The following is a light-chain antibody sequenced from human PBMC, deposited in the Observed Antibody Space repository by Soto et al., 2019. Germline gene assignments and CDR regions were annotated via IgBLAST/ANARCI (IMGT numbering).Light chain of an antibody. Sequence: EIVLTQSPCTLSLSPGERATLSCRASQSVSGNYLVWYQQKRGQAPRLLIYGASSRATGIPDRFSGSGSGTDFTLTISRLEPEDFAVYYCQQYGGSPRTFGQGTKVEIK. V-gene: IGKV3-20*01. CDR2: GAS. CDR1: QSVSGNY. J-gene: IGKJ1*01. CDR3: QQYGGSPRT.